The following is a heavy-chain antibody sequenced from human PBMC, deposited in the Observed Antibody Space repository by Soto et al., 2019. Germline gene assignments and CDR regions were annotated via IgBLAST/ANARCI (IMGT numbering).Heavy chain of an antibody. D-gene: IGHD2-21*02. CDR2: VYYTGST. CDR1: GASIRSTDYY. Sequence: SETLSLTCTVSGASIRSTDYYWSWIRQAPGKGLEWIGYVYYTGSTYYNPPLMSRLTISVDTSKNQFSLKLTSVTAAETAVYYCVRTAREGAVAPHWFDRWGQGTQVTVSS. CDR3: VRTAREGAVAPHWFDR. V-gene: IGHV4-30-4*01. J-gene: IGHJ5*02.